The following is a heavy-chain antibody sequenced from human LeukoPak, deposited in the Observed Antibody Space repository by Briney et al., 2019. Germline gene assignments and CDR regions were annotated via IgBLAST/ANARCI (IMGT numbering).Heavy chain of an antibody. CDR2: ISSSGSTK. V-gene: IGHV3-48*03. D-gene: IGHD6-19*01. CDR3: ARDEGYSSGWYFWFDP. Sequence: GGSLRPSCAASGFTFNNYEMNWVRQAPGKGLEWVSYISSSGSTKHYADSVKGRFTISRDNAKNSLYLQMNSLRAEDTAVYYCARDEGYSSGWYFWFDPWGQGALVTVSP. CDR1: GFTFNNYE. J-gene: IGHJ5*02.